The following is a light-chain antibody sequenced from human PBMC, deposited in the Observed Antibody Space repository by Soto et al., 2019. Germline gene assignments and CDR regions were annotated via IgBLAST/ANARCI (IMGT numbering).Light chain of an antibody. Sequence: EIVMTQSPATLSVSPGERVTVSCRASESVSSNLAWYQQKAGQAPRLLIYGASTRATGIPARFSGSGSGTEFTLTISTLQSEDVAIYYCQQYGSSPQTFGQGTKVEIK. V-gene: IGKV3-15*01. J-gene: IGKJ1*01. CDR2: GAS. CDR1: ESVSSN. CDR3: QQYGSSPQT.